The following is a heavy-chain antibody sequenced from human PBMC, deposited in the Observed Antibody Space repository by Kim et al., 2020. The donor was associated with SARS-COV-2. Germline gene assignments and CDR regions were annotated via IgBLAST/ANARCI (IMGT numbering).Heavy chain of an antibody. J-gene: IGHJ2*01. V-gene: IGHV3-23*01. D-gene: IGHD6-13*01. CDR1: GFTFSSYA. Sequence: GGSLRLSCAASGFTFSSYAMSWVRQAPGKGLEWVSAISGSGGSTYYADSVKGRFTISRDNSKNTLYLQMNSLRAEDTAVYYCAKDNGIAAAGTGYFDLWGRGTLVTVSS. CDR3: AKDNGIAAAGTGYFDL. CDR2: ISGSGGST.